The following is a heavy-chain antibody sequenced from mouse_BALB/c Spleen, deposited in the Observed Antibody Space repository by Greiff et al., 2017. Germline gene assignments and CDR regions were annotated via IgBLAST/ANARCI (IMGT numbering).Heavy chain of an antibody. Sequence: EVQLVESGGGLVKPGGSLKLSCAASGFTFSDYYMYWVRQTPEKRLEWVATISDGGSYTYYPDSVKGRFTISRDNAKNNLYLQMSSLKSEDTAMYYCARAITTADYFDYWGQGTTLTVSS. J-gene: IGHJ2*01. V-gene: IGHV5-4*02. CDR1: GFTFSDYY. CDR3: ARAITTADYFDY. CDR2: ISDGGSYT. D-gene: IGHD1-2*01.